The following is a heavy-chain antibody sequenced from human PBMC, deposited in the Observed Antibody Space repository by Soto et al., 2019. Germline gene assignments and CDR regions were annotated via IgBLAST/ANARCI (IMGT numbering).Heavy chain of an antibody. J-gene: IGHJ6*02. D-gene: IGHD2-15*01. CDR3: ARDLAAPDTVRYYYYGMDV. V-gene: IGHV1-69*12. CDR2: IIPIFGTA. CDR1: GGTFSSYA. Sequence: QVQLVQSGAEVKKPGSSVKVSCKASGGTFSSYAISWVRQAPGQGLEWMGGIIPIFGTANYAQKFQGRVTITAEESTSTAYMELSSLRSEDTAVYYCARDLAAPDTVRYYYYGMDVWGQGTTVTVSS.